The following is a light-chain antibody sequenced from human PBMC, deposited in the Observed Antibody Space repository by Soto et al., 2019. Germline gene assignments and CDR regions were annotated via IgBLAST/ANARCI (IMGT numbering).Light chain of an antibody. CDR1: SSDVGGYNH. CDR3: TSYAGGNNV. CDR2: EVN. J-gene: IGLJ1*01. Sequence: QSALTQPPSASGSPGQSVTISCTGTSSDVGGYNHVSWYQQHPGKVPKLMVYEVNKRPSGVPDRFSGSKSGNTASLTVSGLQDEDEDDYYCTSYAGGNNVFGTGTKVTVL. V-gene: IGLV2-8*01.